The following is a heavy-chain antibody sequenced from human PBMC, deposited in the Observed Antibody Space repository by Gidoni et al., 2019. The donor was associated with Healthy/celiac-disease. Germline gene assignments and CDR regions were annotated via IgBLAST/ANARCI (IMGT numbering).Heavy chain of an antibody. D-gene: IGHD6-13*01. CDR3: ARDLSRQQLFVYDP. V-gene: IGHV3-20*01. Sequence: EVQLVESGGGVARPGGSLRLSCAASGFPFDAYGMSWVRQAPGKGLEWVSGINWNGGSTGYADSVKGRFTISRDNAKNSLYLQMNSLRAEDTALYHCARDLSRQQLFVYDPWGQGTLVTVSS. CDR2: INWNGGST. CDR1: GFPFDAYG. J-gene: IGHJ5*02.